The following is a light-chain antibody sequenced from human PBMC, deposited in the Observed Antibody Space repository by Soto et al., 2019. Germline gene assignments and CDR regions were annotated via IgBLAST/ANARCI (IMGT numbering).Light chain of an antibody. Sequence: ENVLTQSPGTLSLSPGERATLSCRASQTDSSTYLAWYQQKPGQAPRLLIYGASSRATGIPDRFSGTVSGTDFTLTISRLEPEDFAVYYCQQYGSSPITFGQGTRLEIK. V-gene: IGKV3-20*01. CDR1: QTDSSTY. CDR3: QQYGSSPIT. CDR2: GAS. J-gene: IGKJ5*01.